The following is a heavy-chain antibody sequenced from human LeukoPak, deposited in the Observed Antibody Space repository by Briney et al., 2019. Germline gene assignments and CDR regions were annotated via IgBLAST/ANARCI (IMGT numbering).Heavy chain of an antibody. D-gene: IGHD3-3*01. CDR2: ISGSGGNT. J-gene: IGHJ4*02. Sequence: GGSLRLSCAASGFTFSSYAMSWVRQAPGKGLEWVSAISGSGGNTYYADSVKGRFTISRDISKNTLYLQMNSLRPEDTAVYYCAREWLGFDYWGQGTLVTVSS. CDR1: GFTFSSYA. V-gene: IGHV3-23*01. CDR3: AREWLGFDY.